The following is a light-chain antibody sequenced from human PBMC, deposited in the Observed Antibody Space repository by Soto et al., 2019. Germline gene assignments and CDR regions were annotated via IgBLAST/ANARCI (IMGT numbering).Light chain of an antibody. CDR1: SSNMGSNT. CDR3: AAWDHSLNGGV. V-gene: IGLV1-44*01. CDR2: NNN. Sequence: QSVLTQPPSASGTPGQRVTISCSGSSSNMGSNTVNWYQQLPGTAPKLLIYNNNQRPSGVPDRFSGSKSGTSASLAISGLQSEDEADYYCAAWDHSLNGGVFGGGTKLTVL. J-gene: IGLJ3*02.